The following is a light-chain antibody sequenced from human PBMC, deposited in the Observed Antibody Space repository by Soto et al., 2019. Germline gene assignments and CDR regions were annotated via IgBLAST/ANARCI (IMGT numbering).Light chain of an antibody. J-gene: IGKJ1*01. CDR3: QQYNSYRT. CDR1: QSISSW. Sequence: DIRMTQSPSTVSASVGDRVTITCRASQSISSWLAWYQQKPGKAPKLLIYKASSLESGVPSRFSGSGSGTEFTLTISSLQPDDFATYYCQQYNSYRTFGHGAKVDIK. V-gene: IGKV1-5*03. CDR2: KAS.